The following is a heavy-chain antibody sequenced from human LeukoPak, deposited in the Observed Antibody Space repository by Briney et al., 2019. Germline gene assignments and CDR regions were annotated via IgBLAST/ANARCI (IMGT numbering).Heavy chain of an antibody. CDR3: ARAHGGVFDY. V-gene: IGHV4-61*01. CDR2: IYSSGST. D-gene: IGHD2-8*02. CDR1: GGSVSSGNYY. Sequence: SETLSLTCTVSGGSVSSGNYYWSWIRQPPGKGLEWIGYIYSSGSTDYNPSLKSRVTISVDTSKNQFSLKLSSVTAADTAVYHCARAHGGVFDYWGQGTLVTVSS. J-gene: IGHJ4*02.